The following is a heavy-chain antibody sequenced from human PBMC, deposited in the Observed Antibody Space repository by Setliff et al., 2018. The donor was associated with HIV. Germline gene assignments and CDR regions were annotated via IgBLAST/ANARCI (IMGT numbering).Heavy chain of an antibody. J-gene: IGHJ4*02. D-gene: IGHD5-18*01. CDR2: IYKAGKT. CDR3: AKGGYGGAYYVAGY. CDR1: GFTFSDYY. Sequence: PGGSLRLSCAASGFTFSDYYMKWVRQAPGKGLEWVTLIYKAGKTYYADFVKGRFTIARDDTKNTVSLQMTNLEPGDTAMYYCAKGGYGGAYYVAGYWGQGTKVTVSS. V-gene: IGHV3-53*01.